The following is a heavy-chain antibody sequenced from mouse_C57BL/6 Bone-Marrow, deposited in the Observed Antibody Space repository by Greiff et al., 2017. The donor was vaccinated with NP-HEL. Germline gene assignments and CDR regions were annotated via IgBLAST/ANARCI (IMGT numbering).Heavy chain of an antibody. J-gene: IGHJ2*01. CDR3: ARKGLRGFDY. D-gene: IGHD1-1*01. CDR1: GYTFTSYW. Sequence: QVQLQQPGAELVKPGASVKLSCKASGYTFTSYWMHWVKQRPGQGLEWIGMIHPNSGSTNYNEKFKSKATLTVDKSSSTSYMQLSSLTSEDSAVYYCARKGLRGFDYWGQGTTLTVSS. V-gene: IGHV1-64*01. CDR2: IHPNSGST.